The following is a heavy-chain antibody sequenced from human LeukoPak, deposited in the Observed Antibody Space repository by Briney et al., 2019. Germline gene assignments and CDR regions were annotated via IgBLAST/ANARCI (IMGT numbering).Heavy chain of an antibody. V-gene: IGHV3-30*18. CDR3: AKDSAPYCSGGSCYGKLRDPDYYFDY. Sequence: GGSLRLSCAASGFTFSSYGMHWVRQAPGKGLEWVAVISYDGSNKYYVNSVKGRFTTSRDNSKNTLYLQMNSLRAEDTAVYYCAKDSAPYCSGGSCYGKLRDPDYYFDYWGQGALVTVSS. CDR2: ISYDGSNK. J-gene: IGHJ4*02. D-gene: IGHD2-15*01. CDR1: GFTFSSYG.